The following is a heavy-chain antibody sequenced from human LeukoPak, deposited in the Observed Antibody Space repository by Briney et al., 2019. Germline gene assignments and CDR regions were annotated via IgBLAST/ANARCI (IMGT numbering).Heavy chain of an antibody. D-gene: IGHD3-3*01. CDR3: ARGAIFGVVPDPYYFDY. CDR1: GGTFSSYA. CDR2: IIPIFGTA. J-gene: IGHJ4*02. V-gene: IGHV1-69*05. Sequence: SVKVSCKASGGTFSSYAISWVRQAPGQGLEWMGGIIPIFGTANYAQKFQGRVTMTRDMSTSTVYMELSSLRSEDTAVYYCARGAIFGVVPDPYYFDYWGQGTLVTVSS.